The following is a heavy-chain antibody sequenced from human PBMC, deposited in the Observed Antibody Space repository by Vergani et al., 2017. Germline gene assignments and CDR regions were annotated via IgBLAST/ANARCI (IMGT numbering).Heavy chain of an antibody. J-gene: IGHJ4*02. D-gene: IGHD6-13*01. Sequence: QVQLVQSGAEVKKPGSSVKVSCKASGGTFSSYAIRWVRQAPGQGLEWMGGIIPIFGTANYAQKFQGRVTITADKSTSSAYMELSSLRSEDTAVYYCARELWIAAAGASDYWGQGTLVTVSS. CDR1: GGTFSSYA. CDR3: ARELWIAAAGASDY. CDR2: IIPIFGTA. V-gene: IGHV1-69*06.